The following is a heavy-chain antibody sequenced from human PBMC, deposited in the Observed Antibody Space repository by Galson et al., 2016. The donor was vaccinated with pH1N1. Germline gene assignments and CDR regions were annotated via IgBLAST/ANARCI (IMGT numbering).Heavy chain of an antibody. CDR3: ARSGGSDMDV. V-gene: IGHV3-7*03. D-gene: IGHD2-15*01. J-gene: IGHJ6*02. CDR1: RFTFSTYW. CDR2: IKEDGSEK. Sequence: SLRLSCAASRFTFSTYWMAWVRQAPGKGLEWVANIKEDGSEKYHVGSLQGRFTISRDNAKNSLFLQMNSLRAEDTAVYYCARSGGSDMDVWGQGTTVTVSS.